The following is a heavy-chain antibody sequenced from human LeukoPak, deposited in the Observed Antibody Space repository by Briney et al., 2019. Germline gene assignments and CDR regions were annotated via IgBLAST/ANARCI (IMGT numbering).Heavy chain of an antibody. D-gene: IGHD3-22*01. CDR2: ISGSGANK. Sequence: PGGSLRLSCAASGFTFNKYAMSWVRQAPGKGLEWVSGISGSGANKYYADSVKGRFTISGDSSKNTVYLQMNSLRAEDTAVYYCANLPYDSSGFWTYFDNWGQGTLVTVSS. V-gene: IGHV3-23*01. J-gene: IGHJ4*02. CDR3: ANLPYDSSGFWTYFDN. CDR1: GFTFNKYA.